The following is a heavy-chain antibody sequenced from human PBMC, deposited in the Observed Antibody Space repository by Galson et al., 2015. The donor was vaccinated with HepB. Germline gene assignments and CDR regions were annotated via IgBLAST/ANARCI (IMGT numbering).Heavy chain of an antibody. D-gene: IGHD3-3*01. CDR2: IKHDGTEK. V-gene: IGHV3-7*03. CDR1: GFTFNRYW. CDR3: SRGRYEFWNSYYYFDL. Sequence: SLRLSCAASGFTFNRYWMYWVRQAPGTGLEWVANIKHDGTEKYSVDSVKGRFTVSRDNAQNSLHLHMNSLRAEDTAVYYGSRGRYEFWNSYYYFDLWGRGTQVTVSS. J-gene: IGHJ2*01.